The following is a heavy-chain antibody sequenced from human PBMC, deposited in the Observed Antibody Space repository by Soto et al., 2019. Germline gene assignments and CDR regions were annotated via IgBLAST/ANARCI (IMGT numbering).Heavy chain of an antibody. CDR1: GFTFSTYA. V-gene: IGHV3-23*01. J-gene: IGHJ4*02. CDR3: LKNGSGYDRHCDY. Sequence: GGSLRLSCAASGFTFSTYAMTWVRQAPGKGLEWVSTISNSGGSTYYADSVKGRFTISRDNSGNTLYLQMTSLRAEDTAIYYCLKNGSGYDRHCDYWGQGTLVTVSS. D-gene: IGHD5-12*01. CDR2: ISNSGGST.